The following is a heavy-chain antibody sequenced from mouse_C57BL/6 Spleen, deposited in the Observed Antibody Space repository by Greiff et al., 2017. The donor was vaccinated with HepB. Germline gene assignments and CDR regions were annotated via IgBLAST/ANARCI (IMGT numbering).Heavy chain of an antibody. D-gene: IGHD4-1*02. Sequence: EVQRVESGGGLVKPGGSLKLSCAASGFTFSSYAMSWVRQTPEKRLEWVATISDGGSYTYYPDNVKGRFTISRDNAKNNLYLQMSHLKSEDTAMYYCARERPTGTGHYYAMDYWGQGTSVTVSS. CDR3: ARERPTGTGHYYAMDY. V-gene: IGHV5-4*01. J-gene: IGHJ4*01. CDR1: GFTFSSYA. CDR2: ISDGGSYT.